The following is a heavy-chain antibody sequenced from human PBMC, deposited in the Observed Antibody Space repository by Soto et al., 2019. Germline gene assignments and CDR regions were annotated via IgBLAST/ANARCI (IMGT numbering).Heavy chain of an antibody. V-gene: IGHV4-31*03. CDR2: IYYSGST. CDR3: ARSPRTYCTNGVCYYYYMDV. D-gene: IGHD2-8*01. CDR1: GGSISSGGYY. Sequence: PSETLSLTCTVSGGSISSGGYYWSWIRQHPGKGLEWIGYIYYSGSTYYNPSLKSRVTISVDTSKNQFSLKLSSVTAADTAVYYCARSPRTYCTNGVCYYYYMDVWGKGTTVTV. J-gene: IGHJ6*03.